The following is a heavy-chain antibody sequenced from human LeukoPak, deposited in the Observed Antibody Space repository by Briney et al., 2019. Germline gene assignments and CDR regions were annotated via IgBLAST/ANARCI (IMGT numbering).Heavy chain of an antibody. D-gene: IGHD2-15*01. V-gene: IGHV3-23*01. CDR1: GFTFSSYA. CDR2: IRGSGDYT. J-gene: IGHJ4*02. CDR3: AKALGYCSGGSCRPLLDY. Sequence: GGSLILSCAASGFTFSSYAMSWVRQAPGKGLEWVSAIRGSGDYTYYADSVQGRFTISRDNSKNTLYLQMNSLRAEDTAVYYCAKALGYCSGGSCRPLLDYWGQGTLVTVSS.